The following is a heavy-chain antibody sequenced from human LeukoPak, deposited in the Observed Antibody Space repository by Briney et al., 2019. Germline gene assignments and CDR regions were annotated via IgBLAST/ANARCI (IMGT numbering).Heavy chain of an antibody. CDR2: ISDLSNNR. D-gene: IGHD4-17*01. V-gene: IGHV3-11*04. CDR3: ASASDQLTVTTYY. CDR1: GFTFSDYY. J-gene: IGHJ4*02. Sequence: GGSLRLSCAASGFTFSDYYMSWIRQAPGKGLEWLSYISDLSNNRYYADTVKGRFIISRDDAKNSVYLQMSSLRAEDTAVYYCASASDQLTVTTYYWGQGTLVTVSS.